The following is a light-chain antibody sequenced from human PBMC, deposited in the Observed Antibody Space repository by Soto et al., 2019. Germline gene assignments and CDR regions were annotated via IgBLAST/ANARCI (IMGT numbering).Light chain of an antibody. CDR1: QSISSW. CDR3: QHYNSYSEA. V-gene: IGKV1-5*01. J-gene: IGKJ1*01. Sequence: EIQRTQSPSTMSASVGDRVTITCGASQSISSWLAWYQQKPGKAPNLLIYAASTLQSGVPSRFSGSVSGTEGTLTISSLKKDDGSTYYCQHYNSYSEAFGQGTKVDIK. CDR2: AAS.